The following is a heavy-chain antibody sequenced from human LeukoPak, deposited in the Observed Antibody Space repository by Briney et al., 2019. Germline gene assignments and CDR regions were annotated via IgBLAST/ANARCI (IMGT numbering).Heavy chain of an antibody. CDR1: GFPFSSYA. CDR3: TKVRLLGALDDAFDV. V-gene: IGHV3-30*02. J-gene: IGHJ3*01. Sequence: GGSLRLSCAASGFPFSSYAMHWVRQAPGKGLEWVAFIRRDGSNNYHSNSVQGRFTISRDNSRNTLYLQLNSLRPEDTAVYYCTKVRLLGALDDAFDVWGQGTMVTVSS. D-gene: IGHD7-27*01. CDR2: IRRDGSNN.